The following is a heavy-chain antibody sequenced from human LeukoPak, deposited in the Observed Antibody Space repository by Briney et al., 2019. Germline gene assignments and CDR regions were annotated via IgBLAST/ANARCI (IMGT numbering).Heavy chain of an antibody. J-gene: IGHJ4*02. V-gene: IGHV1-8*01. Sequence: GASVKVSCKASGYTFTSYDINWVRQATGQGLEWMGWMNPNSGNTGNAQKFQGRVTMTKNTSISTAYMRLSSLRSEDPAVYYCSGGGTISGWFGGIDYWGQGTLVTVSS. CDR3: SGGGTISGWFGGIDY. D-gene: IGHD6-19*01. CDR2: MNPNSGNT. CDR1: GYTFTSYD.